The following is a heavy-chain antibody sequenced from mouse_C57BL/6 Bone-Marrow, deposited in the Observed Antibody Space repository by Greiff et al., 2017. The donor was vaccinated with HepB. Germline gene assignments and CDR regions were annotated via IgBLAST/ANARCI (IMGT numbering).Heavy chain of an antibody. V-gene: IGHV1-76*01. J-gene: IGHJ3*01. Sequence: QVQLQQSGAELVRPGASVKLSCKASGYTFTDYYINWVKQRPGQGLEWIARIYPGSGNTYYNEKFKGKATLTAEKSSSTAYMQLSSLTSEDSAVYFCARPPFYYDYGWFAYWGQGTLVTVSA. CDR2: IYPGSGNT. D-gene: IGHD2-4*01. CDR3: ARPPFYYDYGWFAY. CDR1: GYTFTDYY.